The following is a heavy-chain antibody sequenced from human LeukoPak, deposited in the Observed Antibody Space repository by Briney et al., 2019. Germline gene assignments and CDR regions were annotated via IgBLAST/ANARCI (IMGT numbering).Heavy chain of an antibody. V-gene: IGHV1-18*01. D-gene: IGHD3-22*01. CDR2: ISAYNGNT. Sequence: ASVKVSCKASGYTFTSYGISWVRQAPGQGLEWMGWISAYNGNTNYAQKLQGRVTMTTDTSTSTAYMELRSLRSEDTAVYYCARSADLYYDSSGYPYYFDYWGQGTLVTVSS. J-gene: IGHJ4*02. CDR3: ARSADLYYDSSGYPYYFDY. CDR1: GYTFTSYG.